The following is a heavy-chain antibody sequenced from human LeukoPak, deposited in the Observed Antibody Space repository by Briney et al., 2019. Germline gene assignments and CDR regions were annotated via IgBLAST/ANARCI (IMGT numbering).Heavy chain of an antibody. CDR1: GFTFSNYA. V-gene: IGHV3-64*01. J-gene: IGHJ4*02. D-gene: IGHD6-19*01. Sequence: GGSLRLSCAASGFTFSNYAMHWVRQAPGKGLEYVSAISSNGGSAYYANSVKGRFAISRDNSNNTLYLQMGSLRTEDMAVYYCATVGYSSGWYDYWGQGTLVTVSS. CDR3: ATVGYSSGWYDY. CDR2: ISSNGGSA.